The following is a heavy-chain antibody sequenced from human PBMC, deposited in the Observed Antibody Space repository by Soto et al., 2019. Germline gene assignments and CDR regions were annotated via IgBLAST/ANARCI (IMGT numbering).Heavy chain of an antibody. V-gene: IGHV3-21*01. CDR2: IISSSSYI. CDR1: GFTFSSYS. J-gene: IGHJ4*02. D-gene: IGHD3-22*01. CDR3: AKDPSLDDSSGLFDY. Sequence: PGGSLRLSCAASGFTFSSYSMNWVRQAPGKGLEWGSSIISSSSYIYYAHSVKGRFTISRDNAKNSLYLQMNTLRAEDTAVYYCAKDPSLDDSSGLFDYWGQGTLVTVSS.